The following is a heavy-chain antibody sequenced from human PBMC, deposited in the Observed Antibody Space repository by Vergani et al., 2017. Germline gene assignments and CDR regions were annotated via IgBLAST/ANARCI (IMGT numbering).Heavy chain of an antibody. Sequence: EVQLVESGGGLVQPGRSLRLSCAASGFTFDDYAMHWVRQAPGKGLEGVSGISWNSGSIGYADSVKGRFTISRDNAKNSLYLQMNSLRAEDTALYYCAKDRFGYYDSSGHPDVWGKGTTVTVSS. CDR2: ISWNSGSI. J-gene: IGHJ6*04. V-gene: IGHV3-9*01. CDR1: GFTFDDYA. CDR3: AKDRFGYYDSSGHPDV. D-gene: IGHD3-22*01.